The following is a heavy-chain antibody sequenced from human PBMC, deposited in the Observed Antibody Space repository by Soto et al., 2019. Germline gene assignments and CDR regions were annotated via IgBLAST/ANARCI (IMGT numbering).Heavy chain of an antibody. Sequence: EVQLVESGGGLVQPGGSLRLSCGAAGFTFSTNDMHWVRQGPGKGLEWVSGSGRVGDTYYAGSVKGRFTVSREDAKNSLYLYMSSLRAGDTAAYYCVRRLCSRGHCPGIGFDSWGQGTLVTVSS. J-gene: IGHJ4*02. V-gene: IGHV3-13*01. D-gene: IGHD2-21*02. CDR2: SGRVGDT. CDR3: VRRLCSRGHCPGIGFDS. CDR1: GFTFSTND.